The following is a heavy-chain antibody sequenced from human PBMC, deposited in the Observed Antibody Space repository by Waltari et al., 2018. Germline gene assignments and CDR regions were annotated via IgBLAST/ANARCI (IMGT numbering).Heavy chain of an antibody. J-gene: IGHJ4*02. CDR1: GGSISSHY. V-gene: IGHV4-59*11. Sequence: QVQLQESGPGLVKPSETLSLTCTVSGGSISSHYWSWIRQPPGKGLEWIGYIYYSGSTNYNPSLKSRVTISVDTSKNRFSLKLSAVTAADTAVYYCAREPLDCWSGSYYFDYWGQGTLVTVSS. CDR2: IYYSGST. D-gene: IGHD3-3*01. CDR3: AREPLDCWSGSYYFDY.